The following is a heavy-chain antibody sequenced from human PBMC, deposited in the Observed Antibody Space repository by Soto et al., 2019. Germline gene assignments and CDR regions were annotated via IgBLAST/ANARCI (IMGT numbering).Heavy chain of an antibody. CDR3: AKASTMIVVVIREMDY. Sequence: GGSLRLSCAASGFTFDDYAMHWVRQAPGKGLEWVSLIRGDGGSTYYADSVKGRFTISRDNSKNSLYLQMNSLRTEDTALYYCAKASTMIVVVIREMDYWGQGTLVTVSS. D-gene: IGHD3-22*01. CDR2: IRGDGGST. J-gene: IGHJ4*02. V-gene: IGHV3-43*02. CDR1: GFTFDDYA.